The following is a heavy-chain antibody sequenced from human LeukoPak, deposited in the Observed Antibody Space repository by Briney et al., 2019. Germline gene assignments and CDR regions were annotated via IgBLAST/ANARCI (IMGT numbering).Heavy chain of an antibody. Sequence: ASVKVSCRASGYTFTSYGISWVRQAPGQGLEWLGWISAYKGNTNYAQNLQGRVTMTTDTSTSTAYMELRSLRSDDTAVYYCARDPTGLVGPTDYWGQGTLVTVSS. CDR1: GYTFTSYG. J-gene: IGHJ4*02. CDR3: ARDPTGLVGPTDY. D-gene: IGHD1-26*01. V-gene: IGHV1-18*01. CDR2: ISAYKGNT.